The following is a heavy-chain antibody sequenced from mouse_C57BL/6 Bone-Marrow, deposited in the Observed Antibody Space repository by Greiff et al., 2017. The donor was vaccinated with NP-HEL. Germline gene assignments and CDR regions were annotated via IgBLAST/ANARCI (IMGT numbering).Heavy chain of an antibody. CDR3: ARIHDEFAY. CDR1: GFTFSDYG. J-gene: IGHJ3*01. D-gene: IGHD2-12*01. V-gene: IGHV5-17*01. Sequence: EVMLVESGGGLVKPGGSLKLSCAASGFTFSDYGMHWVRQAPEKGLEWVAYISSGSSTIYYADTVKGRFTISRDNAKNTLFLQMTSLRSEDTAMYYCARIHDEFAYWGQGTLVTVSA. CDR2: ISSGSSTI.